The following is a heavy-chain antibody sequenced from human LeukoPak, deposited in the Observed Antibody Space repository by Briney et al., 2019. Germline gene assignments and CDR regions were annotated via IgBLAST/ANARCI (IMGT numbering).Heavy chain of an antibody. J-gene: IGHJ4*02. D-gene: IGHD3-22*01. Sequence: GGSLRLSCAASGFTLSRYGMHWVRQAPGKGVEWVAVISYDGSEQYYADSVKGRFTISRDNSKNTLYLQMNSLRTEDTAVYYCAKDLRDDRRSYYFDSWGLGTLVTVSS. CDR1: GFTLSRYG. CDR2: ISYDGSEQ. V-gene: IGHV3-30*18. CDR3: AKDLRDDRRSYYFDS.